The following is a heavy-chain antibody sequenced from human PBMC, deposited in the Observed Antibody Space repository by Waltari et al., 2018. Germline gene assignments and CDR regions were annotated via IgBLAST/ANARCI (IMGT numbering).Heavy chain of an antibody. CDR3: ARKTSALYFDY. CDR1: GFSFSSYG. Sequence: QVQLVESGGGVVQPGRSLRLSCAASGFSFSSYGMHWVRQAPGKGLEWVAVLWFDGSDKYYADAVKCRFTISRDNSKNTLYLQMNSLRAEDTAVYYCARKTSALYFDYWGQGALVTVSS. CDR2: LWFDGSDK. V-gene: IGHV3-33*08. J-gene: IGHJ4*02. D-gene: IGHD2-2*01.